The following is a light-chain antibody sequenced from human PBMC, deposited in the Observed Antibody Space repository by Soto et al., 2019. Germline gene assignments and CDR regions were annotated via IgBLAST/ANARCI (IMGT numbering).Light chain of an antibody. CDR3: QQGHNWPLT. V-gene: IGKV3-15*01. CDR2: GAS. Sequence: EIVMTQSPATLSLSPGERAALSCRASQSINSELAWYQQKPGQPPRLPIYGASTRATGVPARFTGSESGSELTLTISGLQSEDFAVYYCQQGHNWPLTFGQGTRLEI. J-gene: IGKJ2*01. CDR1: QSINSE.